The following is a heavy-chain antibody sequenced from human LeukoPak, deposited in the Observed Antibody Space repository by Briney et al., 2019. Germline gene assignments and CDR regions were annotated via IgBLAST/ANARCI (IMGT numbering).Heavy chain of an antibody. CDR1: GFTFSSYW. D-gene: IGHD2-2*01. CDR3: ARGYCSGTSCLLEY. V-gene: IGHV3-74*01. Sequence: GGSLRLSCAASGFTFSSYWMYWVRQAPGKGLVWVSRINSDGSSTNYADSVKGRFTISRDNAKNTLYVQMNSLRAEDTAVYCAARGYCSGTSCLLEYWGQGTLVTVSS. J-gene: IGHJ4*02. CDR2: INSDGSST.